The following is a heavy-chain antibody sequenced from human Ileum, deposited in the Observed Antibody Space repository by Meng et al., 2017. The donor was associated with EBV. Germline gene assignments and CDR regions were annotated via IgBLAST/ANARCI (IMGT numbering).Heavy chain of an antibody. D-gene: IGHD3-9*01. J-gene: IGHJ4*02. V-gene: IGHV4-4*02. CDR2: IFHIGST. CDR3: AKVSLTGTFYDH. CDR1: GGSVISNNW. Sequence: QGQLQESGPRLVKPSGTLSLPCAVSGGSVISNNWWSWVRQPPGKGLEWIGEIFHIGSTNNSPSLKSRVTISVDNSKNQFSLSLTSVTAADTAIYYCAKVSLTGTFYDHWGQGILVTVSS.